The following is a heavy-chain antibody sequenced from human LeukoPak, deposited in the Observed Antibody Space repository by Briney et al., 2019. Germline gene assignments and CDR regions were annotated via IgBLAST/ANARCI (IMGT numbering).Heavy chain of an antibody. J-gene: IGHJ3*02. D-gene: IGHD5-24*01. Sequence: ASVKVSCKASGYTFSAHYMHWVRQAPGQGLEWMGRINPNSGGTNYAQKFQGRVTMTRDTSISTAYMELSRLRSDDTAVYYCARRRLDGYNHDAFDIWGQGTMVTVSS. CDR1: GYTFSAHY. V-gene: IGHV1-2*06. CDR2: INPNSGGT. CDR3: ARRRLDGYNHDAFDI.